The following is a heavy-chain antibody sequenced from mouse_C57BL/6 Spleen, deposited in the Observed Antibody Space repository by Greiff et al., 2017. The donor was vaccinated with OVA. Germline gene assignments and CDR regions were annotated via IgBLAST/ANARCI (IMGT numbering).Heavy chain of an antibody. CDR3: ARYYYGNYIYAMDD. V-gene: IGHV1-72*01. CDR2: IDPNSGGT. CDR1: GYTFTSYW. Sequence: QVQLKQPGAELVKPGASVKLSCKASGYTFTSYWMHWVKQRPGRGLEWIGRIDPNSGGTKYNEKFKSKATLTVDKPSSTAYMQLSSLTSEDSAVYYGARYYYGNYIYAMDDWGQGTSVTVSS. D-gene: IGHD2-1*01. J-gene: IGHJ4*01.